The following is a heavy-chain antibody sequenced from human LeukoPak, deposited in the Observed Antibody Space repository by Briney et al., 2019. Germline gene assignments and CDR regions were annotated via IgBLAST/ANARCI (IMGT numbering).Heavy chain of an antibody. CDR2: IYYSGST. CDR3: ARSNLVYYDSSGLFDY. Sequence: TLSLTCTVSGGSISSGGYYWSRIRPHPGKGLEWIGYIYYSGSTYYNPSLKSRVTISVDTSKNQFSLKLSSVTAADTAVYYCARSNLVYYDSSGLFDYWGQGTLVTVSS. V-gene: IGHV4-31*03. CDR1: GGSISSGGYY. D-gene: IGHD3-22*01. J-gene: IGHJ4*02.